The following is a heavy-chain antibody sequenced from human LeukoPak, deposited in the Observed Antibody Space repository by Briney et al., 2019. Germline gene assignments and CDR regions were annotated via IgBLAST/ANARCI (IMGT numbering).Heavy chain of an antibody. CDR3: ASQWELLSPDAFDI. CDR2: ISSSSSTI. CDR1: GFTFSSYR. D-gene: IGHD1-26*01. V-gene: IGHV3-48*02. Sequence: GGSLRLSCAASGFTFSSYRMNWVRQAPGKGLEWVSYISSSSSTIYYADSVKGRFTISRDNAKNSLYLQMNSLRDEDTAVYYCASQWELLSPDAFDIWGQGTMVTVS. J-gene: IGHJ3*02.